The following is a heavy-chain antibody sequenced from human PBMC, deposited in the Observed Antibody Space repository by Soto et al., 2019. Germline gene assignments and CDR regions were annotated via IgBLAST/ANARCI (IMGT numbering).Heavy chain of an antibody. Sequence: PSETLSLTCTVSGGSIRNADSYWSWIRQPPGKGLEWIGYIYYSGNTYYNPSLKSRVTISVDTSKSQFSLEVTSVTAADTAVYYCARSVGPWTSFDYWGQGTQVTVSS. V-gene: IGHV4-30-4*01. D-gene: IGHD1-26*01. CDR2: IYYSGNT. CDR3: ARSVGPWTSFDY. J-gene: IGHJ4*02. CDR1: GGSIRNADSY.